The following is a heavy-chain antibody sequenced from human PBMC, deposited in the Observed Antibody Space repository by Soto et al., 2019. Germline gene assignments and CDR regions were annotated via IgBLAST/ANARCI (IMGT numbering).Heavy chain of an antibody. D-gene: IGHD1-26*01. V-gene: IGHV1-18*04. Sequence: ASVKVSCKTSGYPFTNYVISWVRQAPEQGLEWMGWISPYNGNTNYAQKFQGRVTMTTDTSTATAYMELRSLRSDDTAVYYCAREKNRSGIDPWGQGTLVTVSS. CDR3: AREKNRSGIDP. CDR1: GYPFTNYV. J-gene: IGHJ5*02. CDR2: ISPYNGNT.